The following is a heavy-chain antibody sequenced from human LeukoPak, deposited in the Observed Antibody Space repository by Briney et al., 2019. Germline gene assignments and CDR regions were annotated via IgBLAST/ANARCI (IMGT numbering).Heavy chain of an antibody. CDR2: ISGNNDNT. D-gene: IGHD2-2*01. CDR1: GYTFTNFG. CDR3: ARDGTSTDDY. V-gene: IGHV1-18*01. Sequence: ALVKVSCKASGYTFTNFGISWVRQAPGQGLEWMGWISGNNDNTNYAQKFQGRVTMTTDTSTSTAYMELKGLRADDTAVYYCARDGTSTDDYWGQGTLVTVSS. J-gene: IGHJ4*02.